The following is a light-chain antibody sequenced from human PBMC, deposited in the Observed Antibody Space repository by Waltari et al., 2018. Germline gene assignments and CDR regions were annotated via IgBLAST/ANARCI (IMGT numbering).Light chain of an antibody. V-gene: IGKV3-20*01. Sequence: EIVLTQSPGTLSLSTGERATLSCRDSQSVSSSYLAWDQQNPGQAPRLLIYGASSRATGIPDRFSGSGSGTDFTLTISRLEPEDFAVYYCQQYGSSPPWTFGQGTKVEIK. J-gene: IGKJ1*01. CDR2: GAS. CDR3: QQYGSSPPWT. CDR1: QSVSSSY.